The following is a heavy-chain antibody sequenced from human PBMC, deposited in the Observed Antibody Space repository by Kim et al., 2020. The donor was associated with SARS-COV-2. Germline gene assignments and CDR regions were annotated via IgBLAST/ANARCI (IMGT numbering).Heavy chain of an antibody. CDR3: ATARVQYVDYNYYYGMDV. CDR1: GGSISSSKW. V-gene: IGHV4-4*02. CDR2: IYHSGST. J-gene: IGHJ6*02. D-gene: IGHD1-1*01. Sequence: SETLSLTCAVSGGSISSSKWWSWVRQPPGKGLEWIGEIYHSGSTNYNPSLKSRVTISVDKSKNQFSLKLSSVTAAHTAVYYCATARVQYVDYNYYYGMDVWGQWTTVTVSS.